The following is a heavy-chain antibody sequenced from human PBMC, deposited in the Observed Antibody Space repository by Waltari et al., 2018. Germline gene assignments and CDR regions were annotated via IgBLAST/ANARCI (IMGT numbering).Heavy chain of an antibody. D-gene: IGHD5-18*01. V-gene: IGHV3-53*01. J-gene: IGHJ4*02. CDR1: GFTVSSNY. Sequence: EVQLVESGGGLIQPGGSLRLSCAASGFTVSSNYMSWVRQAPGKGLEWVSVIYSGGSTYYADSVKGRFTISRDNSKNTLYLQMNSLRAKDTAVYYCARDRRYSYGYDYWGQGTLVTVSS. CDR2: IYSGGST. CDR3: ARDRRYSYGYDY.